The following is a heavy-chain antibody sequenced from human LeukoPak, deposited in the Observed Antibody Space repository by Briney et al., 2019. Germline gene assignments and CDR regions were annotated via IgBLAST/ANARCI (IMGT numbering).Heavy chain of an antibody. Sequence: SETLSLTCIVSGGFITSSNSHWGWIRQPPGKGLEWIGSIYYSGSTYYNPSLKSRVTISVDTSKNQFSLKLSSVTAADTAVYYCARHGYLSANWGQGTLVTVSS. J-gene: IGHJ4*02. CDR1: GGFITSSNSH. CDR2: IYYSGST. V-gene: IGHV4-39*01. CDR3: ARHGYLSAN. D-gene: IGHD3-22*01.